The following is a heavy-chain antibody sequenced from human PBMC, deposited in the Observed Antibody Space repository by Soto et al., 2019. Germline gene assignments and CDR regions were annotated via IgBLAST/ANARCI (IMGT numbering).Heavy chain of an antibody. CDR2: IWYDGSNK. CDR1: GFTFSSYG. Sequence: GGSLRLSCAASGFTFSSYGMHWVRQAPGKGLEWVAVIWYDGSNKYYADSVKGRFTISRDNSKNTLYLQMNSLRAEDTAVYYCARERKGYGEVAEYYYYGMDVWGQGTTVTVSS. D-gene: IGHD5-18*01. J-gene: IGHJ6*02. CDR3: ARERKGYGEVAEYYYYGMDV. V-gene: IGHV3-33*01.